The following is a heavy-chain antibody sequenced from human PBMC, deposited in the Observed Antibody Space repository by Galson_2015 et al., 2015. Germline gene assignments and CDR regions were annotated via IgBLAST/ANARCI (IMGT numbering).Heavy chain of an antibody. D-gene: IGHD3-3*01. CDR1: GFSLSTSGGG. V-gene: IGHV2-5*02. Sequence: PALVKPTQTLTLPCTLSGFSLSTSGGGVAWIRQPPGNARGWLALIYWGEDKGYSPSLKSRLTTTKETSKNQVVLTMTNMDPVDTATYYCAHGEFWSGQGYAFDIWGQGTMVTVSS. J-gene: IGHJ3*02. CDR2: IYWGEDK. CDR3: AHGEFWSGQGYAFDI.